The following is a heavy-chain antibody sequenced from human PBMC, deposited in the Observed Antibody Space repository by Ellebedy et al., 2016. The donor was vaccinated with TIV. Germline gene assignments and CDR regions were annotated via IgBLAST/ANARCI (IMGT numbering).Heavy chain of an antibody. J-gene: IGHJ1*01. D-gene: IGHD6-6*01. CDR2: IIPIFGTA. V-gene: IGHV1-69*13. CDR1: VGTFSSYA. Sequence: SVKVSCXASVGTFSSYAISWVRQAPGQGLEWMGGIIPIFGTANYAQKFQGRVTITADESTSTAYMELSSLRSEDTAVYYCARADSSSSGFQHWGQGTLVTVSS. CDR3: ARADSSSSGFQH.